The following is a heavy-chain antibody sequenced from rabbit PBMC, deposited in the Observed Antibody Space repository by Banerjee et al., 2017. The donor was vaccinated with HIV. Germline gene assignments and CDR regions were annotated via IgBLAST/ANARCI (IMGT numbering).Heavy chain of an antibody. CDR3: ARTPNLYNWEYFDF. D-gene: IGHD7-1*01. J-gene: IGHJ6*01. CDR1: GFSFNGFSFNGGYD. V-gene: IGHV1S40*01. Sequence: QSLEESGGGLVKPGASLTLTCTASGFSFNGFSFNGGYDMCWVRQAPGKGLEWVACAYAGSSGSTYSATWAKGRFTISKTSSTTVTLEMTSLTAADTATYFCARTPNLYNWEYFDFWGPGTLVTVS. CDR2: AYAGSSGST.